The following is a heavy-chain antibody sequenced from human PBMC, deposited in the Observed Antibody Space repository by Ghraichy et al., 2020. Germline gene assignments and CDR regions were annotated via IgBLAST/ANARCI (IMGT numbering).Heavy chain of an antibody. V-gene: IGHV1-3*01. CDR3: ARGLGYCSGGSCYSLDY. J-gene: IGHJ4*02. Sequence: ASVKVSCKASGYTFTSYAMHWVRQAPGQRLEWMGWINAGNGNTKYSQKFQGRVTITRDTSASTAYMELSSLRSEDTAVYYCARGLGYCSGGSCYSLDYWGQGTLVTVSS. CDR2: INAGNGNT. D-gene: IGHD2-15*01. CDR1: GYTFTSYA.